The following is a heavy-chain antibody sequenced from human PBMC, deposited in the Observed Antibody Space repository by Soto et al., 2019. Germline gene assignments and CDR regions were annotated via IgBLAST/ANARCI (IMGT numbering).Heavy chain of an antibody. V-gene: IGHV3-23*01. Sequence: GTLSLSCAASGFTCSVYAMNWVRQVPGKGLEWVSAISRSSESTYYAESVRGRFTISRDNSINALYLQMRSLRPEDTAVYYCAHPRGYGVFDAVDIWGQGTMVTVSS. D-gene: IGHD4-17*01. CDR1: GFTCSVYA. J-gene: IGHJ3*02. CDR2: ISRSSEST. CDR3: AHPRGYGVFDAVDI.